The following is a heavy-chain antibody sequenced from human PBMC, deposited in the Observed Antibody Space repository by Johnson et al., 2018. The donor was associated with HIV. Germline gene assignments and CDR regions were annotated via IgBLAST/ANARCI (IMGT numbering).Heavy chain of an antibody. CDR1: GFTFDDYA. CDR3: ARATTPHDAFDI. J-gene: IGHJ3*02. Sequence: VQLVESGGGLVQPGGSLRLSCAVSGFTFDDYAMHWVRQAPGKGLEWVSVIYSGGSTYYADSAKGRFTISRDNSKNTLYLQMNSLRGEDTAVYYCARATTPHDAFDIWGQGTMVTVSS. CDR2: IYSGGST. D-gene: IGHD1-1*01. V-gene: IGHV3-66*01.